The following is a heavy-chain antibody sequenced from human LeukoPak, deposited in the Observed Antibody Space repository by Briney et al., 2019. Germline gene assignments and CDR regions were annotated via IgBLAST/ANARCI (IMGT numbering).Heavy chain of an antibody. V-gene: IGHV4-59*01. D-gene: IGHD4-17*01. CDR1: GGSISSYY. CDR3: ARGNDYGGYEESSRDLLFDY. J-gene: IGHJ4*02. CDR2: IYYSGST. Sequence: KPSETLSLTCTVSGGSISSYYWSWIRQPPGKGLEWIGYIYYSGSTNYNPSLKSRVTISVDTSKNQFSLKLSSVTAADTAVYYCARGNDYGGYEESSRDLLFDYWGQGTLVTVSS.